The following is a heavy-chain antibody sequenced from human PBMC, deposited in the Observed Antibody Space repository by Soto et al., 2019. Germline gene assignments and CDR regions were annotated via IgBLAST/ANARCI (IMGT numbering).Heavy chain of an antibody. D-gene: IGHD3-10*01. CDR3: ASVPMVRGVISPHPFDY. CDR2: ISAYNGNT. J-gene: IGHJ4*02. CDR1: GYTFTSYG. V-gene: IGHV1-18*01. Sequence: ASVKVSCKASGYTFTSYGISWVRQAPGQGLEWMGWISAYNGNTNYAQKLQGRVTMTTDTSTSTAYMELRSLRSDDTAVYYCASVPMVRGVISPHPFDYWGQGTLVTVSS.